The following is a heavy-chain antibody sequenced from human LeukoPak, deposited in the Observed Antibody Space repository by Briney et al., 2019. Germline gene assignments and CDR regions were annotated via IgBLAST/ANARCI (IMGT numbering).Heavy chain of an antibody. V-gene: IGHV1-69*13. D-gene: IGHD6-13*01. CDR2: IIPIFGTA. Sequence: SVKVSCKASGYTFTSYAMNWVRQAPGQGLEWMGGIIPIFGTANYAQKFQGRVTITADESTSTAYMELSSLRSEDTAVYYCARDPAGYSSSWYPDWGQGTLVTVSS. CDR3: ARDPAGYSSSWYPD. J-gene: IGHJ4*02. CDR1: GYTFTSYA.